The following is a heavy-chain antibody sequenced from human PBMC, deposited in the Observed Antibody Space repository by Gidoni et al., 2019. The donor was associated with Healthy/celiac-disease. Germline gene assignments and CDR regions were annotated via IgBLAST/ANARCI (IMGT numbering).Heavy chain of an antibody. Sequence: QLQLQQSAAGLLKPSETLSLTCPVYGWFFSGHYWSWNRQPPGKGLGWIGESNHSGSTNYNPSLKSRITISVDTSKIQFSLKLSSGTAADTAVYYCARGRKIYGGNSLPGYWGQGTLVTVSS. D-gene: IGHD4-17*01. V-gene: IGHV4-34*01. CDR1: GWFFSGHY. J-gene: IGHJ4*02. CDR3: ARGRKIYGGNSLPGY. CDR2: SNHSGST.